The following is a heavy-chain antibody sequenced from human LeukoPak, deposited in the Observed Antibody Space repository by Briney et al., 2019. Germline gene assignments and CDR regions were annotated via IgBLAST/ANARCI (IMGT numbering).Heavy chain of an antibody. CDR2: INPSGGRT. D-gene: IGHD5-18*01. Sequence: GASVKVSCKTSGYTFTSYYMHWVRQVPGQGLEWMGIINPSGGRTSYAQKFQGRVTMTRDMSTSTVYMELSSLRSEDTAVYYCAREWIQLTEGFDYWGQGTLVTVSA. CDR1: GYTFTSYY. V-gene: IGHV1-46*01. CDR3: AREWIQLTEGFDY. J-gene: IGHJ4*02.